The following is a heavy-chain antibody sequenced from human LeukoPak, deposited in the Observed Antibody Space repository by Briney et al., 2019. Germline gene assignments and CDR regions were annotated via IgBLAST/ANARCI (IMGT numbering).Heavy chain of an antibody. Sequence: PSETLSLTCTVSGGSISSSSYYWGWIRQLPGKGLEWIGSVYYSGSTYYNPSLKSRVTISVDTSKNQFSLKLSSVTAADTAVYYCARGGNVVVTATDYDYWGQGTLVTVSS. D-gene: IGHD2-21*02. CDR2: VYYSGST. CDR3: ARGGNVVVTATDYDY. V-gene: IGHV4-39*01. J-gene: IGHJ4*02. CDR1: GGSISSSSYY.